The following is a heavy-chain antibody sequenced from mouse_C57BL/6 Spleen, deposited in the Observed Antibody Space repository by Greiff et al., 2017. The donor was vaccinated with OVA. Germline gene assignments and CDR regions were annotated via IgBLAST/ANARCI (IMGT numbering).Heavy chain of an antibody. CDR2: IDPETGGT. V-gene: IGHV1-15*01. D-gene: IGHD2-4*01. J-gene: IGHJ2*01. Sequence: VQLVESGAELVRPGASVTLSCKASGYTFTDYEMHWVKQTPVHGLEWIGAIDPETGGTAYNQKFKGKAILTADKSSSTAYMELRSLTSEDSAVYYCTRNYDYGYWGQGTTLTVSS. CDR3: TRNYDYGY. CDR1: GYTFTDYE.